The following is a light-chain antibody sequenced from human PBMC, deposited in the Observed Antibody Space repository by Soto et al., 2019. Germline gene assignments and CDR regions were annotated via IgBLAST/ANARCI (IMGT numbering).Light chain of an antibody. Sequence: QSALTQPASVSGSLGQSITISCTGTSSDVGAYNYVSWYQQHPDKAPKLLIFEVTYRPSGVSGRFSGSKSGITASLSISGLQPEDEADYYCTSYSSSSPVLFGGGTKVTVL. CDR1: SSDVGAYNY. V-gene: IGLV2-14*01. CDR2: EVT. J-gene: IGLJ2*01. CDR3: TSYSSSSPVL.